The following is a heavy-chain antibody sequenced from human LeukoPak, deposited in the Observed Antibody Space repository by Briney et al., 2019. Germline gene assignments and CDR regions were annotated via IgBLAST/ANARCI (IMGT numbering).Heavy chain of an antibody. D-gene: IGHD4-11*01. CDR1: GGSISSYY. CDR3: ARDTDLGAFDI. CDR2: IYYSGST. J-gene: IGHJ3*02. V-gene: IGHV4-59*01. Sequence: PSETLSLTCTVSGGSISSYYWSWIRQPPGEGLEWIGYIYYSGSTNYNPSLKSRVTISVDTSKNQFSLKLSSVTAADTAVYYCARDTDLGAFDIWGQGTMVTVSS.